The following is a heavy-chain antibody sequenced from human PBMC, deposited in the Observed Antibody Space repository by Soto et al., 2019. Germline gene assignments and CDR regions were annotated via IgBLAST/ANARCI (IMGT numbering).Heavy chain of an antibody. V-gene: IGHV1-69*01. CDR1: GGTFSSYA. J-gene: IGHJ4*02. CDR3: ARDITGTTHPD. Sequence: QVRLVQSGAEVKKPGSSVKVSCKASGGTFSSYAISWVRQAPGQGLEWMGGISPFFGTANYTQKVRGRVTITADESTSTAYMELSSLRAEDTAVYYCARDITGTTHPDWGQGTLVTVSS. CDR2: ISPFFGTA. D-gene: IGHD1-20*01.